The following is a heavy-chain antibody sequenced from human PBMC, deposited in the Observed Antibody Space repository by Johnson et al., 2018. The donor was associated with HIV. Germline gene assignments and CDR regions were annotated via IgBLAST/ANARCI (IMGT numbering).Heavy chain of an antibody. V-gene: IGHV3-30*03. Sequence: QVQLVESGGGLVQPGGSLRLSCVVSGFSFSSYGMHWVRQAPGKGLELVAVISYDGSNKYYADSVKGRFTISRDNSKNTLYLQMNSLRAEDTAVYYCARDRRGHLSWSSDAFDIWGQGTMVTVSS. J-gene: IGHJ3*02. CDR3: ARDRRGHLSWSSDAFDI. CDR1: GFSFSSYG. CDR2: ISYDGSNK. D-gene: IGHD6-13*01.